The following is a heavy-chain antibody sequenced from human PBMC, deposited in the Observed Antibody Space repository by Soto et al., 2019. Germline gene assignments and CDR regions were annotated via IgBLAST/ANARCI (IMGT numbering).Heavy chain of an antibody. J-gene: IGHJ4*02. D-gene: IGHD3-10*01. CDR1: GGTFSSYT. CDR3: ARDEGPYYGSGSYYNED. CDR2: IIPILGIA. V-gene: IGHV1-69*08. Sequence: QVQLVQSGAEVKKPGSSVKVSCKASGGTFSSYTISWVRQAPGQGLEWMGRIIPILGIANYAQKFQGRVTITADKSTSTAYMELSSLRSEDTAVYYCARDEGPYYGSGSYYNEDWGQGTLVTVSS.